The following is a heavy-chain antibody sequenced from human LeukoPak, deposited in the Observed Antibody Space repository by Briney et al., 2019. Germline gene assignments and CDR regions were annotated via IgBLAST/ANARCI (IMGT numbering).Heavy chain of an antibody. D-gene: IGHD3-10*01. CDR1: GFTFSSYG. J-gene: IGHJ4*02. CDR2: IRYDGSNK. CDR3: AKDILFHYYGSGSPSNFGFDY. Sequence: PGGSLRLSCAASGFTFSSYGTHWVRQAPGKGLEWVAFIRYDGSNKYYADSVKGRFTIFRDNSKNTLYLQMNSLRAEDTAVYYCAKDILFHYYGSGSPSNFGFDYWGQGTLVTVSS. V-gene: IGHV3-30*02.